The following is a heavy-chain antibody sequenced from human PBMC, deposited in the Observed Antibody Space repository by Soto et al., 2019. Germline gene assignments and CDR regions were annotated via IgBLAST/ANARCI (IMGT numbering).Heavy chain of an antibody. CDR1: GGSISSYY. Sequence: SETLSLTCTVSGGSISSYYWSWIRQPPGKGLEWIGYIYYSGSTNYNPSLKSRVTISVDTSKNQFSLKLSSVTAADTAVYYCARAFENSRSEHFDYWGQGTLVTSPQ. CDR2: IYYSGST. J-gene: IGHJ4*02. CDR3: ARAFENSRSEHFDY. D-gene: IGHD6-6*01. V-gene: IGHV4-59*01.